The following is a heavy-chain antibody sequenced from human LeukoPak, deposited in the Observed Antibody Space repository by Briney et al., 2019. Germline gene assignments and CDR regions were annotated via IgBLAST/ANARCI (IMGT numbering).Heavy chain of an antibody. V-gene: IGHV4-59*01. CDR1: GGSISSYY. CDR2: IYYSGST. D-gene: IGHD3-3*01. CDR3: ARALGVGYDNY. J-gene: IGHJ4*02. Sequence: SETLSLTCTVSGGSISSYYWSWIRQPPGKGLEWIGYIYYSGSTNYNPSLTSRVTISVDTSKNQFSLKLSSVTAADTAVYYCARALGVGYDNYWGQGTLVTVSS.